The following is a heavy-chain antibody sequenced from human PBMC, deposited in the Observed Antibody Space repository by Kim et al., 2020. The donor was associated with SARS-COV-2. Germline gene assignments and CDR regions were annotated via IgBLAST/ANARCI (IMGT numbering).Heavy chain of an antibody. J-gene: IGHJ4*02. CDR2: INTNTGNP. CDR1: GYTFTSYA. V-gene: IGHV7-4-1*02. Sequence: ASVKVSCKASGYTFTSYAMNWVRQASGQGLAWMGWINTNTGNPTYSQGFTGRFVFSLDTSVSTAYLQISSLKAEDTAVYYCAREPNYYDSSGYYPYYFDYCDQPTLVTDSA. CDR3: AREPNYYDSSGYYPYYFDY. D-gene: IGHD3-22*01.